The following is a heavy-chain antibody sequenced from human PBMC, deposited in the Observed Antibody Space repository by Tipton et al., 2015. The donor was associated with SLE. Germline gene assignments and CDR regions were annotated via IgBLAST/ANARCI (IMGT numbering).Heavy chain of an antibody. D-gene: IGHD3-10*01. CDR3: AKDRGDQDWYFDL. CDR2: ISYDVSNK. J-gene: IGHJ2*01. V-gene: IGHV3-30*18. Sequence: SLRLSCAASGFTFSSYGMHWVRQAPGKGLEWVAVISYDVSNKYYADSVKGRFTTSRDNSKNTLYLQMNSLRAEDTAVYYCAKDRGDQDWYFDLWGRGTLVTVSS. CDR1: GFTFSSYG.